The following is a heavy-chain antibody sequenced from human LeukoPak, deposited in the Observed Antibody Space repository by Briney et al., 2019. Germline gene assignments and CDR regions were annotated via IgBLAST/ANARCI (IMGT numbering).Heavy chain of an antibody. CDR1: GFTVSSNY. CDR3: AKHDSSGYYFDY. V-gene: IGHV3-53*01. D-gene: IGHD3-22*01. Sequence: GGSLRLSCAASGFTVSSNYMSWVRQAPGKGLEWVSAIYSGGSTYYADSVKGRFTISRDRSKNTLYLQMYSLRAEDTAVFYCAKHDSSGYYFDYWGQGTLVTVSS. J-gene: IGHJ4*02. CDR2: IYSGGST.